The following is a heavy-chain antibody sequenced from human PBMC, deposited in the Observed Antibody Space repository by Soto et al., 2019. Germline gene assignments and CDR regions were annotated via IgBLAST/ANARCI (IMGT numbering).Heavy chain of an antibody. Sequence: SVKVSCKASGGTFSSYAISWVRQAPGQGLEWMGGIIPIFGTANYAQKFQGRVTITADESTSTAYMELSSLRSEDTAVYYCASINRPYYYYGMDVWGQGTTVTVSS. CDR2: IIPIFGTA. CDR1: GGTFSSYA. CDR3: ASINRPYYYYGMDV. V-gene: IGHV1-69*13. J-gene: IGHJ6*02. D-gene: IGHD3-10*01.